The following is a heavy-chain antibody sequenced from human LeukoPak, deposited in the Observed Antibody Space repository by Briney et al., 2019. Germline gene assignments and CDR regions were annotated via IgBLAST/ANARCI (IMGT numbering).Heavy chain of an antibody. CDR2: ISGGGGST. V-gene: IGHV3-23*01. CDR3: AGEGSFDY. CDR1: GFTFSNYA. J-gene: IGHJ4*02. Sequence: GGSLRLSCAASGFTFSNYAMSWVRQAPGKGLEWVSAISGGGGSTYYADSVRGRFTISRDNSKNTLSLQMNSLRAEDTAVYYCAGEGSFDYWGQGALVTVSS.